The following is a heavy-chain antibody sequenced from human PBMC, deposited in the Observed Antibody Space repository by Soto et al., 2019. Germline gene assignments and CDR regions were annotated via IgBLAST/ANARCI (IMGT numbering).Heavy chain of an antibody. CDR3: ARGQGWADY. D-gene: IGHD6-19*01. CDR1: GFSISPNW. Sequence: EVQLVESGGGLVQPGGSLRLSCLASGFSISPNWMSWVRQAPGRGPEWVANIGQDGNGKNYVDSVKGRFTISRDNANNSLFLQMNSLRVEDTAVYYCARGQGWADYWGQGTPVTVSS. J-gene: IGHJ4*02. CDR2: IGQDGNGK. V-gene: IGHV3-7*01.